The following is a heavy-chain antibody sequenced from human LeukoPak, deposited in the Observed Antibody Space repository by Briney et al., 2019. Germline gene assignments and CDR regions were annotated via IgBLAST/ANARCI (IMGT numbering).Heavy chain of an antibody. D-gene: IGHD4-23*01. V-gene: IGHV4-4*02. CDR2: IYHIGTT. Sequence: PSETLSLTCAVSGDSIITSHWWSWVRQPPGKGLEWIGEIYHIGTTNYNPSLKSRVSISVDTSRNQFSLTLSSVPAADTAVYYCASARWDFWGQGTLVTVSS. CDR1: GDSIITSHW. J-gene: IGHJ4*02. CDR3: ASARWDF.